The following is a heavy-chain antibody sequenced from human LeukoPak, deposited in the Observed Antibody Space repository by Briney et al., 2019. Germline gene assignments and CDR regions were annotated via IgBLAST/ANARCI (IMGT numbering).Heavy chain of an antibody. V-gene: IGHV3-20*04. J-gene: IGHJ4*02. Sequence: GGSLRLSCAASGFTFDDYGMSWVRQAPGKGLEWVSGINWNGGSTGYADSVKGRFTISRDNAKNSLYLQMNSLRAEDTALYYCARTYYYDSSGYLTYYFDHWGQGTLVTVSS. CDR2: INWNGGST. CDR3: ARTYYYDSSGYLTYYFDH. D-gene: IGHD3-22*01. CDR1: GFTFDDYG.